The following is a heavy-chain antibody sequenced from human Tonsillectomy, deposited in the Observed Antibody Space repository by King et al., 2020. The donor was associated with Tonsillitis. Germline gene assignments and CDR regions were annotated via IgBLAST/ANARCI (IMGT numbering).Heavy chain of an antibody. D-gene: IGHD3-3*01. CDR1: GFTFSSYW. V-gene: IGHV3-74*01. Sequence: VQLVESGGGLVQPGGSLRLSCAASGFTFSSYWMHWVRQAPGKGLVWVSRINSDGSSTSYADSVKGRCTISRDNAKNTLYLQMNSLRAEDTAVYYCARGYDFWSGYYSLDAFDIWGQGTMVTVSS. CDR2: INSDGSST. CDR3: ARGYDFWSGYYSLDAFDI. J-gene: IGHJ3*02.